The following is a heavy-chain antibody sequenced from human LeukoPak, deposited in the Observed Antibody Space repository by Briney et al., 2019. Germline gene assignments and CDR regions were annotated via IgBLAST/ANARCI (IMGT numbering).Heavy chain of an antibody. CDR1: GGSITPYY. Sequence: PSETLSLTSGVSGGSITPYYWSWIRQPPGMGLQWIGYVYYSGSTNYNPSLKSRVTISVDTSKNQFSLKLSSVTAADTAVYYCARHLGGKTYWYFDLWGRGTLVTVSS. V-gene: IGHV4-59*08. D-gene: IGHD4-23*01. CDR3: ARHLGGKTYWYFDL. J-gene: IGHJ2*01. CDR2: VYYSGST.